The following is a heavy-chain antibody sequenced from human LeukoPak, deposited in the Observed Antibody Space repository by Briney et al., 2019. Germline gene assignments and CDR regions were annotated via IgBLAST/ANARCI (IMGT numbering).Heavy chain of an antibody. CDR1: GGSISSSSYY. V-gene: IGHV4-39*01. Sequence: SETLSLTCTVSGGSISSSSYYWGWIRQPPGKGLEWIGSIYYSGSTYYNPSLKSRVTISVDTSKNQFSLKLSSVTAADTAVYYCARAPGLVVPAALDYWGQGTLVTVSS. CDR2: IYYSGST. D-gene: IGHD2-2*01. CDR3: ARAPGLVVPAALDY. J-gene: IGHJ4*02.